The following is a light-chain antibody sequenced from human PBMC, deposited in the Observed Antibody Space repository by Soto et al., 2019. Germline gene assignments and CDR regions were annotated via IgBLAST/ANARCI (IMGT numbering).Light chain of an antibody. Sequence: EIVLTQSPATLSVSLGDSATLSCRASQSVSLSLAWYQMRPGQPPRLLIYGASTRATDIPARFSGSESGTDVSLTINGLQSDAVAFYFCQQYHIWPSWTFGKGNTVDLK. V-gene: IGKV3-15*01. CDR3: QQYHIWPSWT. CDR1: QSVSLS. J-gene: IGKJ1*01. CDR2: GAS.